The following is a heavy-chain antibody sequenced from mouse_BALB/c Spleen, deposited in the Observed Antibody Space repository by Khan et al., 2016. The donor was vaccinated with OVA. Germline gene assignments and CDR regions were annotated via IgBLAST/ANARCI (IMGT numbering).Heavy chain of an antibody. CDR3: ARHEDI. J-gene: IGHJ2*01. CDR2: IWAGGST. CDR1: GYSLTSYG. D-gene: IGHD1-3*01. Sequence: VQLKQSGPGLVAPSQSLSITCTVSGYSLTSYGVNWVRQPPGKGLEWLGVIWAGGSTNYNTALMYRLSISTDKPKSQVFLKMNSLKTDDTAMCYCARHEDIWGQGTTLTVSS. V-gene: IGHV2-9*02.